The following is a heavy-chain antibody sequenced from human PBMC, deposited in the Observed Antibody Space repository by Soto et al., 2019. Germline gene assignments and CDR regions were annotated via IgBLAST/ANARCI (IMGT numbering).Heavy chain of an antibody. CDR3: ASSPAETYYYDSSGKGYFDY. J-gene: IGHJ4*02. D-gene: IGHD3-22*01. Sequence: SETLSLTCAVYGGSFSGYYWSWIRQPPGKGLEWIGEINHSGSTNYNPSPESRVTISVDTSKNQFSLKLSSVTAADTAVDYCASSPAETYYYDSSGKGYFDYWGQGTLVTVSS. V-gene: IGHV4-34*01. CDR1: GGSFSGYY. CDR2: INHSGST.